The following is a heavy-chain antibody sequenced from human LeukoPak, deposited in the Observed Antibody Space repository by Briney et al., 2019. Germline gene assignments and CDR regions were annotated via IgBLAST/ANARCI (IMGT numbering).Heavy chain of an antibody. D-gene: IGHD5-12*01. CDR1: GYSFTSYW. J-gene: IGHJ4*02. Sequence: GESLKISCKGSGYSFTSYWIGWVRQMPGKGLEWMGWMNPNSGNTGYAQKFQGRVTITRNTFISTAYMELSSLRSEDTAVYYCARGGRVATIGGDLRYWGQGTLVTVSS. CDR2: MNPNSGNT. V-gene: IGHV1-8*03. CDR3: ARGGRVATIGGDLRY.